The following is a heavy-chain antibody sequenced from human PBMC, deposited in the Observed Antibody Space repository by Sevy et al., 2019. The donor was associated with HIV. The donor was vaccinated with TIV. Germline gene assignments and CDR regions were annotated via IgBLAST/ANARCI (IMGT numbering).Heavy chain of an antibody. V-gene: IGHV3-30-3*01. CDR2: ISYDGSNK. J-gene: IGHJ4*02. CDR3: ARDTKFDY. Sequence: GGSLRLSCAASGFTFSSYAMHWVRQAPGKGLEWVAVISYDGSNKYYADSVKGRFTISRDNSKNTLYLQMNSLRAEDTAVYYCARDTKFDYWGQGTLVTVSS. D-gene: IGHD2-2*01. CDR1: GFTFSSYA.